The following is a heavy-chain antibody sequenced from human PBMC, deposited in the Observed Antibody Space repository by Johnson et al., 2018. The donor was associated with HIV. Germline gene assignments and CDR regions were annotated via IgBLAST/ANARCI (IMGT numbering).Heavy chain of an antibody. J-gene: IGHJ3*02. Sequence: QMQLVESGGGVVQPGGSLRLSCAASGFTFSSYAVHWVRQAPGKGLEWVAVISYDGSNKYYADSVKGRFTISRDNSINTLYLQMNSLRAEDTAVYYCAKEQPARAFDIWGQGTMVTVSS. CDR1: GFTFSSYA. CDR2: ISYDGSNK. V-gene: IGHV3-30*04. CDR3: AKEQPARAFDI. D-gene: IGHD1/OR15-1a*01.